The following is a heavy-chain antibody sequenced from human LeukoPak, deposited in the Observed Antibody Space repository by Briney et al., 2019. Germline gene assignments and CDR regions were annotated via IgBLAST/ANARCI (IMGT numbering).Heavy chain of an antibody. Sequence: ASVKVSCKASGYTFTSYGISWVRQAPGQGLEWMGWISAYNGNTNYAQKLQGRVTMTTDTSTSTAYMELRSPRSDDTAVYYCARGITIFGVGIIGGYFDYWGQGTLVTVSS. CDR2: ISAYNGNT. J-gene: IGHJ4*02. CDR1: GYTFTSYG. V-gene: IGHV1-18*01. D-gene: IGHD3-3*01. CDR3: ARGITIFGVGIIGGYFDY.